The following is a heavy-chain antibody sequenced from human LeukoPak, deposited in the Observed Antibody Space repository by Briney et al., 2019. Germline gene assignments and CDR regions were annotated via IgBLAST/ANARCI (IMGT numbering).Heavy chain of an antibody. CDR1: GYSISSGYY. D-gene: IGHD3-3*01. V-gene: IGHV4-38-2*02. Sequence: SETLSLTCTVSGYSISSGYYWGWIRQPPGKGLEWIGSMYHSGSTYYNPSLKSRGTISVDTSKNQFSLKLRSVTAADTAVYYCARADSSDYYHYYMDVWGKGTTVTVSS. J-gene: IGHJ6*03. CDR2: MYHSGST. CDR3: ARADSSDYYHYYMDV.